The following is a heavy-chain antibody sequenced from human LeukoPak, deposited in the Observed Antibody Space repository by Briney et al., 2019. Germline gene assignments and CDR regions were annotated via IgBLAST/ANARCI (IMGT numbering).Heavy chain of an antibody. CDR3: ASGVGYDSSGYYEY. CDR1: RFTFSSYS. CDR2: ISSSSSTI. Sequence: GGSLRLSCPAFRFTFSSYSMNWVRQAPGNGLDWVSYISSSSSTIYYADSVKGRFTISRDNAKDSLYLQMNSLRAEDTAVYYCASGVGYDSSGYYEYWGQGTLVTVSS. V-gene: IGHV3-48*01. J-gene: IGHJ4*02. D-gene: IGHD3-22*01.